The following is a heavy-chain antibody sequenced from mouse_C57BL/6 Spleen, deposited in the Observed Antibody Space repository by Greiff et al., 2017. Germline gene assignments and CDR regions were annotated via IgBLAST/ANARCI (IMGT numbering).Heavy chain of an antibody. J-gene: IGHJ4*01. CDR3: ASSYYYGSSYVYAMDY. V-gene: IGHV5-17*01. D-gene: IGHD1-1*01. Sequence: EVKLMESGGGLVKPGGSLKLSCAASGFTFSDYGMHWVRQAPEKGLEWVAYISSGSSTIYYADTVKGRFTISRDNAKNTLFLQMTSLRSEDTAMYYCASSYYYGSSYVYAMDYWGQGTSVTVSS. CDR2: ISSGSSTI. CDR1: GFTFSDYG.